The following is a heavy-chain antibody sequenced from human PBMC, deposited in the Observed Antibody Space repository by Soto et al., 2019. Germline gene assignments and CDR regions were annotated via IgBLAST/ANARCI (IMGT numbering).Heavy chain of an antibody. V-gene: IGHV3-53*01. D-gene: IGHD2-21*01. Sequence: GGSLRLSCVASGFSVSSNYMNWIRQAPGGGLEWVSSLYSGGSSYYADSVQGRFTISRDSSKNTVYLRMNSLRVDDTAVYYCARGGFCGSGSCYFFDSWGQGILVTVSS. CDR1: GFSVSSNY. J-gene: IGHJ4*02. CDR3: ARGGFCGSGSCYFFDS. CDR2: LYSGGSS.